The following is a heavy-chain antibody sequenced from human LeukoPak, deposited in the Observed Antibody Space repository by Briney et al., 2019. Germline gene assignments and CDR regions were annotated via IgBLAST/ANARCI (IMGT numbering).Heavy chain of an antibody. CDR3: ARHQITNNWFDP. D-gene: IGHD2-8*01. V-gene: IGHV4-30-4*01. CDR1: GGSISSGDYY. CDR2: IYYSGST. Sequence: PSETLSLTCTVSGGSISSGDYYWSWIRQPPGKGLEWIGYIYYSGSTYYNPSLKSRVTISVDTSKNQFSLKLSSVTAADTAVYYYARHQITNNWFDPWGQGTLVTVSS. J-gene: IGHJ5*02.